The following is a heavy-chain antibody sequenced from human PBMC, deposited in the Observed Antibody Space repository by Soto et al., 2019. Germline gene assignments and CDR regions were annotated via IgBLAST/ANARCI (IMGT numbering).Heavy chain of an antibody. Sequence: SSVKVSGKVSRGTFNIRWVRQAPGQGLEWMGGIIPVIDTANYARKFQGRVVISADRATNIVYMEMMSLTLEDTAVYYCARGSGADAFDIWGQGTMVTVSS. D-gene: IGHD7-27*01. CDR1: RGTFN. CDR3: ARGSGADAFDI. V-gene: IGHV1-69*06. CDR2: IIPVIDTA. J-gene: IGHJ3*02.